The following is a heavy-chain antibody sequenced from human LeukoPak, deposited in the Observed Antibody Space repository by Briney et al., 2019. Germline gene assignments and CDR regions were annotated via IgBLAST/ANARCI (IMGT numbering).Heavy chain of an antibody. Sequence: SETLSLTCAVYGGSFSGYYWSWIRQPPGKGLEWIGEINHSGSTNYNPSLKSRVTISVDTSKNQFPLKLSSVTAADTAVYYCARSITIYDVGSRWFDPWGQGTLVTVSS. V-gene: IGHV4-34*01. D-gene: IGHD3-9*01. J-gene: IGHJ5*02. CDR3: ARSITIYDVGSRWFDP. CDR2: INHSGST. CDR1: GGSFSGYY.